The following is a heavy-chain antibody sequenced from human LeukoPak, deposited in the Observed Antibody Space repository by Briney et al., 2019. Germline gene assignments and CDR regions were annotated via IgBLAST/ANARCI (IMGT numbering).Heavy chain of an antibody. CDR3: ARGLGGAVSLHYYDSSGSVDY. J-gene: IGHJ4*02. CDR2: ISYDGSNK. D-gene: IGHD3-22*01. V-gene: IGHV3-30*04. CDR1: GFTFSSYA. Sequence: PGGSLRLSCAASGFTFSSYAMHWVRQAPGKGLEWVAVISYDGSNKYYADSVKGRFTISRDNSKNTLYLQMNSLRAEDTAVYYCARGLGGAVSLHYYDSSGSVDYWGQGTLVTVSS.